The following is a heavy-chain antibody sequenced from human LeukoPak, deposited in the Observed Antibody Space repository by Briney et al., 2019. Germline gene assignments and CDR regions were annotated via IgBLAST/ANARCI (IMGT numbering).Heavy chain of an antibody. CDR1: GDTFTSYD. V-gene: IGHV1-8*01. CDR3: ARVSYYYYYGMDV. Sequence: ASVNVSCKASGDTFTSYDINWVRQATGQGLEWMGCMNPNRGNTGYAQKFQGRVTMTRNTSISTAYMELSSLRSADTAVYSCARVSYYYYYGMDVWGQGTTVTVSS. CDR2: MNPNRGNT. J-gene: IGHJ6*02.